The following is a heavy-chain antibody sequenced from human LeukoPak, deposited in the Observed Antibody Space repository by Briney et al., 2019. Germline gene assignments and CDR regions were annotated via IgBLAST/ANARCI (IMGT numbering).Heavy chain of an antibody. CDR1: GLTFSSSW. D-gene: IGHD6-13*01. CDR3: ARDEGIAAAGSIDC. V-gene: IGHV3-9*01. CDR2: ISWNSGSI. Sequence: GGSLRLSCAASGLTFSSSWMNWVRQAPGKGLEWVSGISWNSGSIGYADSVRGRFTISRDNAKNSLYLQMNSLRAEDTALYYCARDEGIAAAGSIDCWGQGTLVTVSS. J-gene: IGHJ4*02.